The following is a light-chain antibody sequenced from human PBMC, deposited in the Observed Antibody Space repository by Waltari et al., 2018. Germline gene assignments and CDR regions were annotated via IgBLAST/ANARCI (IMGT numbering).Light chain of an antibody. CDR2: AAS. V-gene: IGKV1-39*01. CDR1: QSISSY. Sequence: DIQMTQSPSSLSASVGDRVTITCRASQSISSYLNWYQQKPGRAPKLLICAASSLQRGVPSRFSGSGSGTDFTLTISSLQPEDFATYYCQQSYTIPQAFGQGTKLEI. J-gene: IGKJ2*01. CDR3: QQSYTIPQA.